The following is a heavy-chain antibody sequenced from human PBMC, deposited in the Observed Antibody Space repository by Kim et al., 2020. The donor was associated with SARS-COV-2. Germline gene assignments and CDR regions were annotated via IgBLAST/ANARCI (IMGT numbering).Heavy chain of an antibody. CDR2: IIPILGIA. CDR3: ARLGSSSGWDIDY. Sequence: SVKVSCKASGGTFSSYAISWVRQAPGQGLEWMGRIIPILGIANYAQKFQGRVTITADKSTSTAYMELSSLRSEDTAVYYCARLGSSSGWDIDYWGQGTLVTVSS. CDR1: GGTFSSYA. V-gene: IGHV1-69*04. J-gene: IGHJ4*02. D-gene: IGHD6-19*01.